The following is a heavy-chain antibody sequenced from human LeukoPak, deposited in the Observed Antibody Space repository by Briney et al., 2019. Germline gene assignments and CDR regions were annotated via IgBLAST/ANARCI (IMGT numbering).Heavy chain of an antibody. CDR1: GFTFSSYA. J-gene: IGHJ5*02. V-gene: IGHV3-23*01. D-gene: IGHD3-22*01. Sequence: PGGSLRLSCAASGFTFSSYAMSWVRQAPGKGLEWVSGISGSGGSTYYADSVKGRFTISRDNSKNTLYLQMNSLRVEDTAVYYCAKESYDSSGNWFDPWGQGTLVTVSS. CDR2: ISGSGGST. CDR3: AKESYDSSGNWFDP.